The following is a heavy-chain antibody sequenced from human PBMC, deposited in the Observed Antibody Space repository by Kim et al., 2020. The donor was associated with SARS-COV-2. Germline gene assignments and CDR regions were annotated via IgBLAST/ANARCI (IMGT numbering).Heavy chain of an antibody. CDR1: GFTFSSYG. D-gene: IGHD5-18*01. CDR2: ISYDGSNK. CDR3: AKDETREAAMDHYYYYGMDV. V-gene: IGHV3-30*18. J-gene: IGHJ6*02. Sequence: GGSLRLSCAASGFTFSSYGMHWVRQAPGKGLEWVAVISYDGSNKYYADSVKGRFTISRDNSKNTLYLQMNSLRAEDTAVYYCAKDETREAAMDHYYYYGMDVWGQGTTVTVSS.